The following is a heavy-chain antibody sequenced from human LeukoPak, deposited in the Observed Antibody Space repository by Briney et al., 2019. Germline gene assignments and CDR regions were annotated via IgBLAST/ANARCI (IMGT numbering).Heavy chain of an antibody. V-gene: IGHV3-11*06. D-gene: IGHD3-10*01. CDR1: GFTFSDYY. J-gene: IGHJ5*02. CDR3: ARDPFPRPDGSGTLQGAYWFDP. CDR2: ISSSSSYT. Sequence: PGGSLRLSCAASGFTFSDYYMSWIRQAPGKGLEWVSYISSSSSYTNYADSVKGRFTISRDNAKNSLYLQMNSLRAEDTAVYYCARDPFPRPDGSGTLQGAYWFDPWGQGTLVTVSS.